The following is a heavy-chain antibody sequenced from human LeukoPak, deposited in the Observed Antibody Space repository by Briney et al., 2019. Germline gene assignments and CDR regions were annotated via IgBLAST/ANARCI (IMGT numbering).Heavy chain of an antibody. D-gene: IGHD4-17*01. Sequence: GGSLRLSCAASGFTFSSYDLNWVRQAPEKGLEWISYISSTGLTIHYADSVKGRFTISRDNAKNSLFVQMNSLRAEDTAVYYCARVHTSVTTLDYWDQGTLVTVSS. V-gene: IGHV3-48*03. CDR3: ARVHTSVTTLDY. J-gene: IGHJ4*02. CDR2: ISSTGLTI. CDR1: GFTFSSYD.